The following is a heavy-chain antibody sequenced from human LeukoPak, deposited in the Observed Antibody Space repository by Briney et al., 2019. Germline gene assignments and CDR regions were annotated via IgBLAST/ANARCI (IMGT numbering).Heavy chain of an antibody. CDR1: GYTFTGHY. Sequence: ASVKVSCKASGYTFTGHYIHWVRQAPGQGLEWMGWINPNSGGTKYAQKFQGRVTMTRHTSISTAYMELSKLRSDDTAVYSCARDYGFYSGLYFFDYWGQGTLVTVSS. CDR3: ARDYGFYSGLYFFDY. D-gene: IGHD1-26*01. J-gene: IGHJ4*02. CDR2: INPNSGGT. V-gene: IGHV1-2*02.